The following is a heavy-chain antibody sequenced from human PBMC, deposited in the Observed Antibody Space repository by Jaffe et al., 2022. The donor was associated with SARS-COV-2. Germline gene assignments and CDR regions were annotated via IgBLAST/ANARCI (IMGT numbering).Heavy chain of an antibody. J-gene: IGHJ5*02. Sequence: QVQLVESGGGVVQPGRSLRLSCAASGFTFSSYGMHWVRQAPGKGLEWVAVISYDGSNKYYADSVKGRFTISRDNSKNTLYLQMNSLRAEDTAVYYCAKDWMATVTSNWFDPWGQGTLVTVSS. V-gene: IGHV3-30*18. CDR2: ISYDGSNK. D-gene: IGHD4-17*01. CDR3: AKDWMATVTSNWFDP. CDR1: GFTFSSYG.